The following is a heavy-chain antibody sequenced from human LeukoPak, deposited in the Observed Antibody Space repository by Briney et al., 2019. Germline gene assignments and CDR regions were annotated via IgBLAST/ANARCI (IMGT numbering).Heavy chain of an antibody. V-gene: IGHV3-15*07. CDR3: AKDNTVGGAFDI. D-gene: IGHD4-23*01. CDR1: GFTFCNAW. J-gene: IGHJ3*02. CDR2: IKSKTDGGTT. Sequence: GGSLRLSCAASGFTFCNAWMNWVRQAPGKGLEWVGRIKSKTDGGTTDYAAPVKGRFTTSRDDSKNTLYLQMNSLRAEDTAVYYCAKDNTVGGAFDIWGQGTMVTVSS.